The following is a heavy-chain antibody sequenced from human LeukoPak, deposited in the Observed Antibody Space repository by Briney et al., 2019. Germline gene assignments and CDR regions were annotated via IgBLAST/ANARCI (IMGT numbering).Heavy chain of an antibody. CDR1: GYTFTSYD. V-gene: IGHV1-8*01. J-gene: IGHJ5*02. Sequence: ASVKVSCKASGYTFTSYDINWVRQATGQGLEWMGWMNPNSGNTGYAQKFQGRVTFSRNTSITTAYMELGSLRSEDTAVYYCARAIRADRRGSWFDPWGQGTLVTVSS. CDR2: MNPNSGNT. D-gene: IGHD6-6*01. CDR3: ARAIRADRRGSWFDP.